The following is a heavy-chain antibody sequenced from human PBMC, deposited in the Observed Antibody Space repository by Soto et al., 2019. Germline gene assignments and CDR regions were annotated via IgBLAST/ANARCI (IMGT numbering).Heavy chain of an antibody. CDR3: ARQTYYYDSSGYQYYFDY. V-gene: IGHV4-59*08. CDR1: GGSISSYY. J-gene: IGHJ4*02. CDR2: IYYSGST. D-gene: IGHD3-22*01. Sequence: PSETLSLTCTVAGGSISSYYRSWIRQPPGQGLEWIGYIYYSGSTNYNPSLKSRVTISVDTSKNQFSLKLSSVTAADTAVYYCARQTYYYDSSGYQYYFDYWGQGTLVTVS.